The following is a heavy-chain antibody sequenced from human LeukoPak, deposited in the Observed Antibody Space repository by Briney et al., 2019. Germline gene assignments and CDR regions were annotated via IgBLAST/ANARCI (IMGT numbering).Heavy chain of an antibody. Sequence: SVKVSCKASGGTFSSYAISWVRQAPGQGLEWMGGIIPIFGTANYAQEFQGRVTITADESTSTAYMELSSLRSEDTAVYYCASGRAVQLEHWFDPWGQGTLVTVSS. CDR3: ASGRAVQLEHWFDP. J-gene: IGHJ5*02. V-gene: IGHV1-69*13. CDR2: IIPIFGTA. CDR1: GGTFSSYA. D-gene: IGHD1-1*01.